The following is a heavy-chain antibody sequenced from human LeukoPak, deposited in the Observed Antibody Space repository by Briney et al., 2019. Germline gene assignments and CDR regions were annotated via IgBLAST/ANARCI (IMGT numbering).Heavy chain of an antibody. CDR2: IYYSGST. J-gene: IGHJ2*01. V-gene: IGHV4-59*01. CDR1: GGSFSSYY. CDR3: ARVMDYYDSSGPRPWYFDL. Sequence: PSETLSLTCAVYGGSFSSYYWSWIRQPPGKGLEWIGCIYYSGSTNYNPSLKSRVTISVDTSKNQFSLKLSSVTAADTAVYYCARVMDYYDSSGPRPWYFDLWGRGTLVTVSS. D-gene: IGHD3-22*01.